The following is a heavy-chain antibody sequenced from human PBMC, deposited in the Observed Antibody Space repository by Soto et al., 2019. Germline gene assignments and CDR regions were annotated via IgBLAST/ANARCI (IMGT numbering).Heavy chain of an antibody. CDR2: LSGTGGTT. J-gene: IGHJ4*02. CDR1: GFAFSSYA. D-gene: IGHD6-25*01. Sequence: EVQLLESGGGLVQPGGSLRLSCAASGFAFSSYAMTWVRQAPGKGLEWVSALSGTGGTTYSADSVRGRFTIARDNSKNTLYLQMNGLSPDDSAIYYCAKFIVGTGGSSGWPWFLDSWGQGTLVTVSS. CDR3: AKFIVGTGGSSGWPWFLDS. V-gene: IGHV3-23*01.